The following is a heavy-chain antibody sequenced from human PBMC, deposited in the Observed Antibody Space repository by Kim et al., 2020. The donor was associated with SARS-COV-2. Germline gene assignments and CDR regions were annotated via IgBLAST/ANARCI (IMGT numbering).Heavy chain of an antibody. CDR1: GYTFIGYY. CDR3: ARAYYDYGMDV. V-gene: IGHV1-2*04. CDR2: INPNSGGT. Sequence: ASVKVSCKASGYTFIGYYMHWVRQAPGQGLEWMGWINPNSGGTNYAQKFQGWVTMTRDTSTSTAYMELSRLRSDDTAVYYCARAYYDYGMDVWGQGNTVTASS. J-gene: IGHJ6*02.